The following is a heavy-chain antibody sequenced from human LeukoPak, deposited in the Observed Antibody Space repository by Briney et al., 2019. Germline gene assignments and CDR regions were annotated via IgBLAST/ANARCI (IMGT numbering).Heavy chain of an antibody. D-gene: IGHD6-19*01. CDR2: IYFHGTT. V-gene: IGHV4-59*08. J-gene: IGHJ4*02. CDR3: ARLSSGSRPNFDS. Sequence: EPVSLTCTISGGYLSAYFWRWIRQPLGRGVEGVGYIYFHGTTPFHPSLRNRVTISLDTSNNQFSLDLTSVTVADTAVYYCARLSSGSRPNFDSWGQGSLVTVSS. CDR1: GGYLSAYF.